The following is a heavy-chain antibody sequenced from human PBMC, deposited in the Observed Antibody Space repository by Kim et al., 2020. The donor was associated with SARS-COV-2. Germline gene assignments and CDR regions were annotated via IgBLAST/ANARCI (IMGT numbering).Heavy chain of an antibody. D-gene: IGHD2-2*02. Sequence: ASVKVSCKSSGYAFTNYYMHWVRQAPRQGPEWLGILNPGSGTTGYAQKFQGRLTVTRDTSTTTVFMELSSLRSDDTAVYYCARGLGSLSCRGASCYTEEDYYYYGMDVWGQGTTVTVSS. J-gene: IGHJ6*02. CDR1: GYAFTNYY. V-gene: IGHV1-46*01. CDR3: ARGLGSLSCRGASCYTEEDYYYYGMDV. CDR2: LNPGSGTT.